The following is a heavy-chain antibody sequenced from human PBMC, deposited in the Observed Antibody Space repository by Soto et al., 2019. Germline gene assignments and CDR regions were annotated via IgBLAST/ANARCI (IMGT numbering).Heavy chain of an antibody. V-gene: IGHV1-69*08. CDR2: IIPILGIA. J-gene: IGHJ5*02. D-gene: IGHD3-16*02. CDR3: AREPTMITFGGVIVPFDP. CDR1: GGTFSSYT. Sequence: QVQLVQSGAEVKKPGSSVKVSCKASGGTFSSYTISWVRQAPGQGLEWMGRIIPILGIANYAQKFKGRVTITADKSTSTAYMELSSLRSEDTAVYYCAREPTMITFGGVIVPFDPWGQGTLVTVSS.